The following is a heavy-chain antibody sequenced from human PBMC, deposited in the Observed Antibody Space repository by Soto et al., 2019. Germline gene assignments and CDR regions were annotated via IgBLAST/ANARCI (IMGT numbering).Heavy chain of an antibody. D-gene: IGHD4-17*01. CDR1: GFTFSSYA. Sequence: EVQLLESGGGLVQPGGSLRLSGAASGFTFSSYAMSWVRQPPGKGLEWVSAISGSGGSTYYADSVKGRFTISRDNSKNTLYLQMNSLRAEDTAVYYCATSVTTRGGGFDYWGQGTLVTVSS. J-gene: IGHJ4*02. V-gene: IGHV3-23*01. CDR3: ATSVTTRGGGFDY. CDR2: ISGSGGST.